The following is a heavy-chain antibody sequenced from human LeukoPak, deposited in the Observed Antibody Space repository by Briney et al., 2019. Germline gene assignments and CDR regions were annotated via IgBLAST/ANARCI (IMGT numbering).Heavy chain of an antibody. V-gene: IGHV4-59*08. Sequence: KPSETLSLTCTVSGGSISSYYWSWIRQPPGKGLEWIGYIYYSGSTNYNPSLKSRVTISVDTSKNQFSLELSSVTAADTAVYYCARTARYGSGSYYYYYGMDVWGQGTTVTVSS. CDR1: GGSISSYY. CDR3: ARTARYGSGSYYYYYGMDV. CDR2: IYYSGST. J-gene: IGHJ6*02. D-gene: IGHD3-10*01.